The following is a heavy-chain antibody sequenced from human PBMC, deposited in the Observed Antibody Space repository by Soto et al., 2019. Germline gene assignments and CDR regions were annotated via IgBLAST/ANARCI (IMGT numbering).Heavy chain of an antibody. V-gene: IGHV1-2*04. J-gene: IGHJ6*02. Sequence: AAVNVSCKASGYTFTGYYMHWVRQAPGQGLEWMGWINPNSGGTNYAQKFQGWVTMTRDTSISTAYMELSRLRSDDTAVYYCARGGYCSSTICYTGTYYYYGMDVWGQVTTVTV. CDR2: INPNSGGT. CDR3: ARGGYCSSTICYTGTYYYYGMDV. D-gene: IGHD2-2*02. CDR1: GYTFTGYY.